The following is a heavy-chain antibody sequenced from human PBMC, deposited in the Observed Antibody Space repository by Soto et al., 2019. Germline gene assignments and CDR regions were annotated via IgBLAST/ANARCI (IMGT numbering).Heavy chain of an antibody. V-gene: IGHV6-1*01. D-gene: IGHD3-9*01. J-gene: IGHJ5*02. Sequence: SQTLSLTCAISGDSVSSNSATWNWIRQSPSRGLEWLGRTYYRSNWYNEYAVSVQSRMTINPDTSKNQFSLQLNSVTPEDTAVYYCARDQGYYDILTGYSRSWFDPWGQGTLVTVSS. CDR1: GDSVSSNSAT. CDR2: TYYRSNWYN. CDR3: ARDQGYYDILTGYSRSWFDP.